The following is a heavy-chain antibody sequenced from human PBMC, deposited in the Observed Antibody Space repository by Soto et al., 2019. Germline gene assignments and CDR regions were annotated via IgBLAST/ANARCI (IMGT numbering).Heavy chain of an antibody. CDR2: ISYDGSNK. CDR3: ARSGSYYYYGMDV. J-gene: IGHJ6*02. CDR1: GFTFISYG. Sequence: SGGSLRLSCAASGFTFISYGMHWVRQAPGKGLEWVAVISYDGSNKYYADSVKGRFTISRDNSKNTLYLQMNSLRAEDTAVYYCARSGSYYYYGMDVWDQGTTVTVSS. D-gene: IGHD3-10*01. V-gene: IGHV3-30*03.